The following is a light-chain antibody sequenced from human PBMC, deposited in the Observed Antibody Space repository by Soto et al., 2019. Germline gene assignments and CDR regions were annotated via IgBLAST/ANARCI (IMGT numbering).Light chain of an antibody. CDR2: EDN. V-gene: IGLV6-57*01. J-gene: IGLJ3*02. CDR3: QSYASSNHGVV. CDR1: RGSISSNY. Sequence: NFMLTQPHAVSESPGKTVTSSCTRSRGSISSNYVQWYQQRPGSSPTTVIYEDNQRHSGVPDRFSCYIDSSSNSASLTISGLGTEDEAEYSCQSYASSNHGVVFGGGTKLTVL.